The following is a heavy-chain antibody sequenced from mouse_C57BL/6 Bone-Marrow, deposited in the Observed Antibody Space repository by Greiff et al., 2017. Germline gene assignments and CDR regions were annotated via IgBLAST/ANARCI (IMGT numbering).Heavy chain of an antibody. J-gene: IGHJ2*01. CDR2: ISNGGGST. CDR1: GFTFSDYY. V-gene: IGHV5-12*01. Sequence: EVKLVESGGGLVQPGGSLKLSCAASGFTFSDYYMYWVRQTPEKRLEWVAYISNGGGSTYYPDTVKGRFTISRDTAKNTLYLQMSRLKSEDTAMYYCARHPYFDYWGQGTTLTVSS. CDR3: ARHPYFDY.